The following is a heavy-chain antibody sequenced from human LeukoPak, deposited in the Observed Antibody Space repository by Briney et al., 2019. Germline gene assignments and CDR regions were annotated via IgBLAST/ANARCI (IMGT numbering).Heavy chain of an antibody. J-gene: IGHJ4*02. CDR2: IDWDDDK. CDR3: ARGDSSGYLMGPSLFDF. Sequence: SGPALVKPTQTLTLTCTFSGFSLNTRGMCVSWIRQPPGKALEWLARIDWDDDKYYAPSLTSRLTISKDTSKNRVVLTMTNMDPVDTATYYCARGDSSGYLMGPSLFDFWGQGTLVTVSS. V-gene: IGHV2-70*11. D-gene: IGHD3-22*01. CDR1: GFSLNTRGMC.